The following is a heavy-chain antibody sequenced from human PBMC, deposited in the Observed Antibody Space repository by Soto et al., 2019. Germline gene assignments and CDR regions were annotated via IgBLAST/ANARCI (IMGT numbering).Heavy chain of an antibody. V-gene: IGHV5-51*01. D-gene: IGHD4-17*01. J-gene: IGHJ5*02. CDR3: ARHGFYGDYASNYFDP. CDR1: GYNLATYW. Sequence: GESLKISCKASGYNLATYWIAWVRQMPGKGLEYMGIIYPGDSDARYSPSFQGQVTFSADKSISTAYLQWSSLTASDTAIYYCARHGFYGDYASNYFDPWGQGTLVPVSS. CDR2: IYPGDSDA.